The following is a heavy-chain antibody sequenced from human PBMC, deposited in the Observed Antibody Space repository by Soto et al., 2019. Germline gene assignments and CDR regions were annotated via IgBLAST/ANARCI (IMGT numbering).Heavy chain of an antibody. J-gene: IGHJ6*02. CDR3: ARWGYYENSWGKLSHYSLDV. Sequence: QVQLAQSTCEVKKPGASVRVSCKATGYTFIRYGIAWVRQAPGQGFEWMGWISPYNDHTVHAPKFQGRVPMTADTSMRRVYMNLSVLKSDDTPVYYWARWGYYENSWGKLSHYSLDVWGQGTSVSVSS. D-gene: IGHD3-16*01. V-gene: IGHV1-18*01. CDR2: ISPYNDHT. CDR1: GYTFIRYG.